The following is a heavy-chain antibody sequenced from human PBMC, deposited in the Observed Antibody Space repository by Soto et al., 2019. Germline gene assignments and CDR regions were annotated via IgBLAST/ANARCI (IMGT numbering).Heavy chain of an antibody. J-gene: IGHJ5*02. V-gene: IGHV4-59*01. CDR1: GGSISSYY. CDR2: IYYSGST. Sequence: SETLSLTCTVSGGSISSYYWSWIRQPPGKGLEWIGYIYYSGSTTYNPSLKSRVTISVDTSKNQFSLKLSSVTAADTAVYYCARSPSRYSSSSNWFDPGGQGTLVTVLL. CDR3: ARSPSRYSSSSNWFDP. D-gene: IGHD6-6*01.